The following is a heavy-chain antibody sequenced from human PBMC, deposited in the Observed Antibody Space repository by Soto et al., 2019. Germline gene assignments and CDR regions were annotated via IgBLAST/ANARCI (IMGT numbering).Heavy chain of an antibody. J-gene: IGHJ4*02. D-gene: IGHD3-16*01. Sequence: QLVQSGSEVKKPGSSVKVSCQASGGTFSGYVVTWVRQAPGQGLEWMGEFVPLFGTTNYAQRFSGRITITAEECTSTAYMELRVLRSDDTAVYYCATHGLGVSSPPYFDNWGQGTLVTVSS. CDR1: GGTFSGYV. CDR2: FVPLFGTT. V-gene: IGHV1-69*01. CDR3: ATHGLGVSSPPYFDN.